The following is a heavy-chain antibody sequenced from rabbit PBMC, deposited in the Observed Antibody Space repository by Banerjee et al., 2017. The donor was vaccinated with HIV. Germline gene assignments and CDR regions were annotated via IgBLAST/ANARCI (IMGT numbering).Heavy chain of an antibody. D-gene: IGHD1-1*01. Sequence: QEQLEESGGDLVKPEGSLTLTCTASGFSFSNKYVMCWVRQAPGKGLEWIACINTSSGNTVYASWAKGRFTISKTSPTTVTLQMTSLTVADTATYLCAGSLVDNANLWGPVTLVTVS. V-gene: IGHV1S45*01. J-gene: IGHJ4*01. CDR3: AGSLVDNANL. CDR2: INTSSGNT. CDR1: GFSFSNKYV.